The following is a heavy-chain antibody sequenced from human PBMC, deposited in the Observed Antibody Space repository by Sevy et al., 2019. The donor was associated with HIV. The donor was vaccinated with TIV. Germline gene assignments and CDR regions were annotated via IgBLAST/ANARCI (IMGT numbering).Heavy chain of an antibody. Sequence: ASVKVSCKASGYTFTGYYIHWVRQAPGQGLEWMGRINPKTGGTNFAQQFQGRVTMTRDTSISTAYMEVSRLRFDDTAVYYCARAGGCVGRNCTADIWGQGTMVTVSS. CDR2: INPKTGGT. D-gene: IGHD2-21*02. CDR3: ARAGGCVGRNCTADI. V-gene: IGHV1-2*06. CDR1: GYTFTGYY. J-gene: IGHJ3*02.